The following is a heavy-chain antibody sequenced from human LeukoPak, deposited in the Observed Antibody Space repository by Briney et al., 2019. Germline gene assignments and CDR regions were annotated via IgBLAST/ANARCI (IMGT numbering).Heavy chain of an antibody. CDR2: INHSGST. J-gene: IGHJ4*02. CDR1: GGSFSGYY. Sequence: SETLSLTCAVYGGSFSGYYWSWIRQPPGKGLEWIGEINHSGSTNYNPSLKSRVTISVDTSKNQFSLKLGSVTAADTAVYYCARSGSYDSSGYYDYWGQGTLVTVSS. V-gene: IGHV4-34*01. CDR3: ARSGSYDSSGYYDY. D-gene: IGHD3-22*01.